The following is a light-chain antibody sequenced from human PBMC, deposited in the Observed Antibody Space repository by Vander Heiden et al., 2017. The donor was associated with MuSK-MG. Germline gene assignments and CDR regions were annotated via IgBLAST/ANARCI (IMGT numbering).Light chain of an antibody. CDR3: ASWDDDLNGLV. CDR2: RNV. J-gene: IGLJ2*01. CDR1: SHDIGSNS. V-gene: IGLV1-44*01. Sequence: QSILTQPPSASAAPGQKVTISCSGSSHDIGSNSVNWYQQLPGTAPNLLIYRNVRRPSGVPDRFSGSKSGTSGSLVIRGLQSEDEGEYFCASWDDDLNGLVFGGRIKLTVL.